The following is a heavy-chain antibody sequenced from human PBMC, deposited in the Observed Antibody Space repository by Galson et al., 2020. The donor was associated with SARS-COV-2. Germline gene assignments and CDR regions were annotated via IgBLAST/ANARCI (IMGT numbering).Heavy chain of an antibody. CDR3: AKDGGGWYTRGWYYFDY. CDR1: GFTFSSYA. V-gene: IGHV3-23*01. CDR2: ISGSGSNT. J-gene: IGHJ4*02. Sequence: GGSLRLSCAASGFTFSSYAMSWVRQAPGKGLEWVSSISGSGSNTYYADSVKGRFTMSRDNSKNTLYLQMNSLRTEDTAIYYCAKDGGGWYTRGWYYFDYWGQGTLVTVSS. D-gene: IGHD6-19*01.